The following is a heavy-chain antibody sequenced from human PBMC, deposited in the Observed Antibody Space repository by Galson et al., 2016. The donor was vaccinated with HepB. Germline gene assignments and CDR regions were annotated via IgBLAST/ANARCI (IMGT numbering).Heavy chain of an antibody. J-gene: IGHJ3*01. Sequence: SLRLSCAASGYTFSSYIIHWVRQAPGKGLEWVSVISYLGISQDYADSVKGRFTISRDDSKNTLYLQLNGLRPEDTAVYYCARAGGTTSIFAFVLCGRGTRVTVSS. D-gene: IGHD1-14*01. CDR1: GYTFSSYI. CDR3: ARAGGTTSIFAFVL. V-gene: IGHV3-30-3*02. CDR2: ISYLGISQ.